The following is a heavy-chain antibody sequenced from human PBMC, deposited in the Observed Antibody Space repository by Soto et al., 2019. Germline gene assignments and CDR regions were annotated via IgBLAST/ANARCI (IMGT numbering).Heavy chain of an antibody. D-gene: IGHD3-10*01. J-gene: IGHJ3*02. CDR3: ASKFGELLADAFDI. CDR2: IYYSGST. V-gene: IGHV4-30-4*01. Sequence: SETLSLTCTVSGGSISSGDYYWSWIRQPPGKGLEWIGYIYYSGSTYYNPSLKSRVTISVDTSKNQFSLKLSSVTAADTAVYYCASKFGELLADAFDIWGQGTMVTVSS. CDR1: GGSISSGDYY.